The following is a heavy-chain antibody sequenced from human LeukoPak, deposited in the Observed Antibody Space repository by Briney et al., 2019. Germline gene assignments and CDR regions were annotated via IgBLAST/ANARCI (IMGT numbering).Heavy chain of an antibody. J-gene: IGHJ6*04. CDR2: ISSSGSTI. CDR1: GFTFSSYE. D-gene: IGHD3-22*01. V-gene: IGHV3-48*03. CDR3: AGQGLNYYYDMDV. Sequence: GGSLRLSCAASGFTFSSYEMNWVRQAPGKGLEWVSYISSSGSTIYYADSVKGRFTISRDNAKNSLYLQMNSLRAEDTAVYYCAGQGLNYYYDMDVWGKGTTVTVSS.